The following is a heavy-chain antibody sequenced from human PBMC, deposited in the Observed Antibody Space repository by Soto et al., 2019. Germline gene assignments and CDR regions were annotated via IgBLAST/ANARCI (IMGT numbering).Heavy chain of an antibody. J-gene: IGHJ4*02. CDR2: FDPEDGET. CDR1: GYTLTELS. CDR3: ATDGAYYDSGGSPKYY. V-gene: IGHV1-24*01. D-gene: IGHD3-22*01. Sequence: QVQLVQSGAEVKKPGASVKVSCKVSGYTLTELSMHWVRQAPGKGLEWMGGFDPEDGETIYAQKFQGRVTMTEDTSTDTAYMELSSLRSEDKAVYYCATDGAYYDSGGSPKYYWGQGTLVTVSS.